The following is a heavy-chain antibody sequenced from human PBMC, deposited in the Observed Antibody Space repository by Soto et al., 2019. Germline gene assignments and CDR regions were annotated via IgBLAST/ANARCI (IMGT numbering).Heavy chain of an antibody. Sequence: QLQLQESGPGLVKPSETLSLTCTVSGGSISSDIHYWGWIRQPPGKGLEGIGTIYYSGNTYYNPSLRSRVTISMDTSKNQFSLRLTSVTAADTAVYYCARHTDCGSGSSCLGSDNMDTDAFDIWGQGTMVTVS. CDR2: IYYSGNT. CDR3: ARHTDCGSGSSCLGSDNMDTDAFDI. V-gene: IGHV4-39*01. J-gene: IGHJ3*02. D-gene: IGHD3-10*01. CDR1: GGSISSDIHY.